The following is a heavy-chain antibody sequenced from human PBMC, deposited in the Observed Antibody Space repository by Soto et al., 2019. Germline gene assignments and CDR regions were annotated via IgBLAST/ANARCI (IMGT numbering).Heavy chain of an antibody. V-gene: IGHV3-11*06. D-gene: IGHD2-21*01. CDR2: ISGGSSYT. CDR3: AKSIVAASGYYFDH. Sequence: QVHLVESGGGLVKPGGSLRLSCEASGFRFGDSYMSWIRQAPGKGLEWVSYISGGSSYTNYADSAEGRFTTSRDNAKGLMFLQMNSLRADDAAVYYCAKSIVAASGYYFDHWGEGNMVTVSS. CDR1: GFRFGDSY. J-gene: IGHJ4*02.